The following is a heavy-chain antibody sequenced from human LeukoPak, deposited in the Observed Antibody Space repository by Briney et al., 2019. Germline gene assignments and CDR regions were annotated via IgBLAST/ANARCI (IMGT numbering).Heavy chain of an antibody. J-gene: IGHJ4*02. V-gene: IGHV3-64*01. D-gene: IGHD3-16*01. Sequence: QAGGSLRLSCAASGFTFSSYAMHWVRQAPGKGLEYVSAISSNGGSTYYANSVKGRFTISRDNSKNTLYLQMGSLRAEDMAVYYCARGDYFDYWGQGTLVTVSS. CDR2: ISSNGGST. CDR3: ARGDYFDY. CDR1: GFTFSSYA.